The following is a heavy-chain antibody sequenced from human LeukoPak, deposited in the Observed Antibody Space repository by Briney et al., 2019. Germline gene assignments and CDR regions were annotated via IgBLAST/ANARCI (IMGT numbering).Heavy chain of an antibody. V-gene: IGHV4-59*01. CDR3: ARGALLWFGDRMEYYFDY. Sequence: SETLSLTCTVSGGSISSYYRSWIRQPPGKGLEWIGYIYYSGNTNYNPSLKSRVTISVDTSKNQFSLKLSSMTAADTAVYYCARGALLWFGDRMEYYFDYWGQGTLLTVSS. CDR2: IYYSGNT. D-gene: IGHD3-10*01. J-gene: IGHJ4*02. CDR1: GGSISSYY.